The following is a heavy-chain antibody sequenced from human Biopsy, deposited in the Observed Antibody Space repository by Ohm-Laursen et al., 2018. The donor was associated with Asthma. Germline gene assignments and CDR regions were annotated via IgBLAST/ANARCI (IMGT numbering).Heavy chain of an antibody. CDR1: GGTFSSDA. Sequence: ASVKVSCKASGGTFSSDAISWVRQAPGQGLEWMGGISPIFGSTAYAQKFQGRVTITADVFTSTVYMELSGLRSEDTAVLYCAKARCYYYYCDMEVWGPGTAITVSS. V-gene: IGHV1-69*13. CDR2: ISPIFGST. CDR3: AKARCYYYYCDMEV. J-gene: IGHJ6*02.